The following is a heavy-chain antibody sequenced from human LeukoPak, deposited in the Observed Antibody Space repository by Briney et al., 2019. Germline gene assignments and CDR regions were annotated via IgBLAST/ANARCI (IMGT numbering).Heavy chain of an antibody. V-gene: IGHV4-59*01. CDR1: GGSISSYY. D-gene: IGHD6-13*01. CDR2: IYYSGST. J-gene: IGHJ3*02. Sequence: SETLSLTCTVSGGSISSYYWSWIRQPPGKGLEWIGYIYYSGSTNYNPSLKSRVTISVDTSKNQFSLKLSSVTAADTAVYYCARESMPAAGTPMTPVDAFDIWGQGTMVTVSS. CDR3: ARESMPAAGTPMTPVDAFDI.